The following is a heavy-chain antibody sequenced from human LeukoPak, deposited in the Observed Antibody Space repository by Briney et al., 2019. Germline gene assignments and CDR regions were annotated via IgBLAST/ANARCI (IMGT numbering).Heavy chain of an antibody. D-gene: IGHD3-22*01. CDR2: MNPNSGNT. CDR1: GYTFTSYG. CDR3: ARDYDSSGYEVDY. J-gene: IGHJ4*02. Sequence: VASVKVSCKASGYTFTSYGISWVRQAPGQGLEWMGWMNPNSGNTGYAQKFQGRVTMTRNTSISTAYMELSSLRSEDTAVYYCARDYDSSGYEVDYWGQGTLVTVSS. V-gene: IGHV1-8*02.